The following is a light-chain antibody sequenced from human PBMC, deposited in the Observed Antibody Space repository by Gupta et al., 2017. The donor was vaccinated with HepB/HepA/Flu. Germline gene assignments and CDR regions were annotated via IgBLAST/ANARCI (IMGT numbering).Light chain of an antibody. CDR2: RTT. Sequence: QPVVTQAHSLTVSPGGTVTLTCASSTGAVTSDFWTNWFQQKPGHAPRALSYRTTNKQAWTPARFSDSGPGGKAALTLSGVEDEAEDEYSCLVHNGGACVFGGGTKLTVL. CDR1: TGAVTSDFW. V-gene: IGLV7-43*01. J-gene: IGLJ3*02. CDR3: LVHNGGACV.